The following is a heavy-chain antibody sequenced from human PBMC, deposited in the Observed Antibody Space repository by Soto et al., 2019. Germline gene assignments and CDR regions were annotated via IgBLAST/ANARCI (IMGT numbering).Heavy chain of an antibody. J-gene: IGHJ3*02. CDR3: ARGRRAYDAFDI. CDR1: GGSISSYY. Sequence: SETLSLTCTVSGGSISSYYWSWIRQPPGKGLEWIGYIYYSGSTNYNPSLKSRVTISVDTSKNQFSLKLSSVTAADTAVYYCARGRRAYDAFDIWGQGKMVTVSS. CDR2: IYYSGST. V-gene: IGHV4-59*01.